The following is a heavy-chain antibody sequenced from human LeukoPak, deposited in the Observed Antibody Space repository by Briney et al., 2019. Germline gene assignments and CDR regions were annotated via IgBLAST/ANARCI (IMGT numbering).Heavy chain of an antibody. CDR2: IWYDGSNK. CDR1: GFIFSSSA. J-gene: IGHJ4*02. D-gene: IGHD2/OR15-2a*01. CDR3: AREGPRGNSQFDY. Sequence: GGSLRLSFAVSGFIFSSSAMSWVRQAPGKGLEWVALIWYDGSNKYYADSVKGRLTISRDNSKNTLYLQMNSLRAEDTAVYYCAREGPRGNSQFDYWGQGTLVTVSS. V-gene: IGHV3-33*08.